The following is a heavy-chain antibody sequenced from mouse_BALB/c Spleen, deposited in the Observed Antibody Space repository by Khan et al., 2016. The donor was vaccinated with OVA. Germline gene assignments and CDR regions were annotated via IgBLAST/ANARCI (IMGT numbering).Heavy chain of an antibody. CDR1: GFSLTSYG. V-gene: IGHV2-9*02. Sequence: QAQKKESGAGLVAPSQSLSITCTVSGFSLTSYGVHWVRQPPGKGLEWLGVIWAGGSTNYNSALMSRLSISKDDSKSQVFLKMNRLQTDDTAMYFCARLEDIWGQGTTLTVSS. CDR3: ARLEDI. CDR2: IWAGGST. D-gene: IGHD1-3*01. J-gene: IGHJ2*01.